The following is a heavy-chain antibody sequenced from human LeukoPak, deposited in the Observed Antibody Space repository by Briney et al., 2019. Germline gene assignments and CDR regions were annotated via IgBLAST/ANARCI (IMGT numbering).Heavy chain of an antibody. J-gene: IGHJ4*02. D-gene: IGHD3-22*01. CDR1: GYTFTGYY. Sequence: GSSVKVSCKASGYTFTGYYIHWVRQAPGQGLEWMGWINPNTGGTNNAQKFQGRVTMTRDTSISTAYMELSRLRSDDTALYYCAREKTTQSGYYYYWGQGTLVTVSS. CDR3: AREKTTQSGYYYY. CDR2: INPNTGGT. V-gene: IGHV1-2*02.